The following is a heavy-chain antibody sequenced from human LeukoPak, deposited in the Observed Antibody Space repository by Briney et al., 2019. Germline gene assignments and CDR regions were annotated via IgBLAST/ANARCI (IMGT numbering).Heavy chain of an antibody. Sequence: SETLSLTCTVSGGSISSYSWSWIRQPPGKGLEWIGCMYSRGSTNDNPSLKSRVTISRDTSKNQLSLRVTSVTAADTAMYYCARHYLYGDPPAFDIWGQGTMVTVSS. D-gene: IGHD4-17*01. V-gene: IGHV4-59*08. CDR2: MYSRGST. CDR1: GGSISSYS. J-gene: IGHJ3*02. CDR3: ARHYLYGDPPAFDI.